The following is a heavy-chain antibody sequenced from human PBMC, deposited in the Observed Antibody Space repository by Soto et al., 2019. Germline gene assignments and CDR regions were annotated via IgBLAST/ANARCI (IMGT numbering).Heavy chain of an antibody. J-gene: IGHJ4*02. V-gene: IGHV3-23*01. CDR3: AKDAGDQPGFDY. D-gene: IGHD2-21*01. CDR1: GFTFSSYA. Sequence: EVQLLESGGGLVQPGGSLRLSCAASGFTFSSYAMSWVRQAPGKGLEWVSAISGSGGSTYYADSVKGRFTISRDNSKNTLYRQVNSLRAEDTAVYYCAKDAGDQPGFDYWGQGTLVTVSS. CDR2: ISGSGGST.